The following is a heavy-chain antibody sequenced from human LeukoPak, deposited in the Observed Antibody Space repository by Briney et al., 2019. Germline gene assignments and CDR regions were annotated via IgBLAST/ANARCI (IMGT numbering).Heavy chain of an antibody. CDR1: GFTFRSHD. J-gene: IGHJ4*02. CDR2: IQYDGSSK. V-gene: IGHV3-30*02. D-gene: IGHD4-17*01. CDR3: ARYSGNYGLDY. Sequence: PGGSLRLSCAASGFTFRSHDMHWVRQAPGKGLEWVSLIQYDGSSKYYADSVRGRFTISRDNSKNTLYLQMNSLRAEDTAVYYCARYSGNYGLDYWGQGTLVTVSS.